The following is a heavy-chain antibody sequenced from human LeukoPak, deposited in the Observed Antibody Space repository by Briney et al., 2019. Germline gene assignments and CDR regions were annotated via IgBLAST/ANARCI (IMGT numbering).Heavy chain of an antibody. J-gene: IGHJ4*02. V-gene: IGHV5-51*01. D-gene: IGHD2-2*01. CDR2: IYPGDSDT. Sequence: GESLKISCKGSGYSFTSYWIGWVRQMPGKGLEWMGIIYPGDSDTRYSPSFQGQVTISADKSTSTAYLQWSSLKASDTAMYYCASGPAEDCSSTSCPYYFDYWGQGTLVTVSS. CDR1: GYSFTSYW. CDR3: ASGPAEDCSSTSCPYYFDY.